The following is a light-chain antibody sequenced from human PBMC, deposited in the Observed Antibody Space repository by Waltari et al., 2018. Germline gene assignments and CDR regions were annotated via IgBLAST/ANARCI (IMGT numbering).Light chain of an antibody. CDR2: DVS. CDR1: SSDVGGYNY. V-gene: IGLV2-14*01. CDR3: CSFTSRSTWV. J-gene: IGLJ3*02. Sequence: QSALTQPASVPGSPGQSIPIPCTGTSSDVGGYNYDFWYQQHPGKVPELLIFDVSNRPSGVSTRFSGSKSGNTASLTISGLQAEDESDYYCCSFTSRSTWVFGGGTKLTVL.